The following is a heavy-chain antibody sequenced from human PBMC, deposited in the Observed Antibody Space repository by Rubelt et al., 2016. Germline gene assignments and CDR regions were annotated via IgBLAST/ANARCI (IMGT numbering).Heavy chain of an antibody. J-gene: IGHJ1*01. Sequence: SSYGMHWVRQAPGKGLEWVAVIRYDGSNKYYADSVKGRFTISRDNSKNTLYLQMNSLRAEDTAVYYCARDPGIAAPKYFQHWGQGTLVTVSS. CDR2: IRYDGSNK. CDR1: SSYG. V-gene: IGHV3-33*01. CDR3: ARDPGIAAPKYFQH. D-gene: IGHD6-25*01.